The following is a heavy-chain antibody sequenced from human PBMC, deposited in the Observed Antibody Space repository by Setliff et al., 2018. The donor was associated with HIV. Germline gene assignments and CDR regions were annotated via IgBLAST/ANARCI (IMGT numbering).Heavy chain of an antibody. V-gene: IGHV3-23*01. CDR3: ARSVIGYYYYGMDV. Sequence: GGSLRLSCAASGFIFSSYAMSWVRQAPGKGLEWVSVISGGGTSAYYADSVKGRFTISRDNSKNTVYLQMHSLRVEDTAVYYCARSVIGYYYYGMDVWGQGTLVTVSS. J-gene: IGHJ6*02. CDR1: GFIFSSYA. D-gene: IGHD3-10*01. CDR2: ISGGGTSA.